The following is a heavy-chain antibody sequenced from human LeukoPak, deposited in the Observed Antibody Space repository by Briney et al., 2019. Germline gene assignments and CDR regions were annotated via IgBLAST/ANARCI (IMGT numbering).Heavy chain of an antibody. J-gene: IGHJ4*02. CDR3: ARVGNPSGYYYGSGSYFDY. CDR1: GGTFSSYA. V-gene: IGHV1-69*13. CDR2: IIPIFGTA. D-gene: IGHD3-10*01. Sequence: SVTVSCKASGGTFSSYAISWVRQAPGQGLEWMGGIIPIFGTANYAQKFQGRVTITADESTSTAYMELSSLRSEDTAVYYCARVGNPSGYYYGSGSYFDYWGQGTLVTVSS.